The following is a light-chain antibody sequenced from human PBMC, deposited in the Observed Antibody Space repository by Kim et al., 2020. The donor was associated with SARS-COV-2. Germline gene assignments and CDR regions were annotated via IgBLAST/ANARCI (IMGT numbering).Light chain of an antibody. J-gene: IGKJ1*01. CDR2: DAS. CDR3: QQRSSWPT. Sequence: SLSPGERATLSRRASQSIGSSLAWYQQKPGQAPRLLINDASNRATGVPARFSGSGSETDFTLTISSLEPEDFAVYYCQQRSSWPTFGQGTKVEIK. V-gene: IGKV3-11*01. CDR1: QSIGSS.